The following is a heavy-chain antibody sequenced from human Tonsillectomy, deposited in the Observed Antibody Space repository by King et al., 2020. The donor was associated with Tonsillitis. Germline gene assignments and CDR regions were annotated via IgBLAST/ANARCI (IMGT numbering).Heavy chain of an antibody. Sequence: LQLVQSGAEVKKPGASVKVSCEASGYTFTSYDVNWVRQATGQGLEWMGWMNPNSGNTGYAQKFQGRVTMTRNTSISTAYMELNSLRSEDTAVYYCARGGGYYDSSGHYYVGAIDIWGQGTMVTVSS. V-gene: IGHV1-8*01. CDR3: ARGGGYYDSSGHYYVGAIDI. CDR1: GYTFTSYD. CDR2: MNPNSGNT. D-gene: IGHD3-22*01. J-gene: IGHJ3*02.